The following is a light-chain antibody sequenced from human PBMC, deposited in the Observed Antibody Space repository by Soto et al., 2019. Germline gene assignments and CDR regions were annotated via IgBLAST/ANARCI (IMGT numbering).Light chain of an antibody. V-gene: IGLV4-69*01. Sequence: QPVLTQSPSASASLGASVKLTCTLSSGHSSYAIAWHQQQPEKGPRYLMKVNSDGSHNKGDGIPDRFSGYSSGAERYLTISSLQSEDEADYYSQPWCTDVSVVYGGGTKRTVL. CDR2: VNSDGSH. CDR3: QPWCTDVSVV. J-gene: IGLJ2*01. CDR1: SGHSSYA.